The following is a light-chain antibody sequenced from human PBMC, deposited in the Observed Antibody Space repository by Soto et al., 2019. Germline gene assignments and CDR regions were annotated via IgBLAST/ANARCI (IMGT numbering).Light chain of an antibody. CDR3: QQYSSTTHT. CDR1: QSVSRSY. V-gene: IGKV3-20*01. CDR2: GTG. J-gene: IGKJ2*01. Sequence: EIVLTQSPGTLSLSPGQRATLSCRASQSVSRSYLAWYQHKRGQAPRLLMFGTGSRATGIPDRFSGTGSGKDFTLIINRLEPEDFAVYYCQQYSSTTHTFGQGTKLEIK.